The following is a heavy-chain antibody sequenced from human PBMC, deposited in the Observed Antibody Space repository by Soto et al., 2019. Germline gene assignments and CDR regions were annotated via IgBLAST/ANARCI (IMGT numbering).Heavy chain of an antibody. CDR2: IYKSATT. Sequence: PSETLSLTCSVSGDSISNLDYFWAWIRQPPGQALEYIGYIYKSATTYYNPSFESRAAISVDTSKSQFSLNVTSVTAADTAVYFCAREGGESSDGLYYFDSWGQGSLVTVS. CDR3: AREGGESSDGLYYFDS. J-gene: IGHJ4*02. CDR1: GDSISNLDYF. V-gene: IGHV4-30-4*01. D-gene: IGHD3-16*01.